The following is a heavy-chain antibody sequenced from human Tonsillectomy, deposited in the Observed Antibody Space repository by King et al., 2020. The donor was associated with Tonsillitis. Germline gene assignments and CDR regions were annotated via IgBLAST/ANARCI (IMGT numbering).Heavy chain of an antibody. Sequence: EVQLQESGGGLVKPGGSLRLSCAASGFTFSSYNMNWVRQAPGKGLEWVSSISSSSTYIYYANSVRGRITISRDSAKNSLYLQMTSLRAEDTAVYYCASDSFDYFYGMDVWGQGTTVTVSS. J-gene: IGHJ6*02. CDR1: GFTFSSYN. CDR2: ISSSSTYI. V-gene: IGHV3-21*01. D-gene: IGHD3-3*01. CDR3: ASDSFDYFYGMDV.